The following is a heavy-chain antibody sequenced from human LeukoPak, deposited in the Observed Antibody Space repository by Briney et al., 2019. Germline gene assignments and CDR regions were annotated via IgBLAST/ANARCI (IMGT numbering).Heavy chain of an antibody. V-gene: IGHV4-4*02. Sequence: PSETLSLTCAVSGGSISSSNWWSWVRQPPGKGLEWIGEIYHSGSTNYNPSLKSRVTISVDKSKNQFSLKLSSVTAADTAVYYCARGLVGAKDGFDYWGQGTLVTVSS. CDR1: GGSISSSNW. J-gene: IGHJ4*02. CDR2: IYHSGST. CDR3: ARGLVGAKDGFDY. D-gene: IGHD1-26*01.